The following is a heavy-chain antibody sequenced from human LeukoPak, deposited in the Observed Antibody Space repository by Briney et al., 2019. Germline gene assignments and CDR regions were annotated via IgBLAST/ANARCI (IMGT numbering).Heavy chain of an antibody. CDR2: IYYSGST. J-gene: IGHJ4*02. CDR3: ARGRGRRHWTSSLTLIDY. V-gene: IGHV4-59*01. D-gene: IGHD3/OR15-3a*01. CDR1: GGSISSYY. Sequence: SETLSLTCTVSGGSISSYYGSRIRQHPGKGLEWIGYIYYSGSTNYTPSLQSRVPISVDTSKIQFSLKLSSVAAADTAVYYCARGRGRRHWTSSLTLIDYWGQGTLVTVSS.